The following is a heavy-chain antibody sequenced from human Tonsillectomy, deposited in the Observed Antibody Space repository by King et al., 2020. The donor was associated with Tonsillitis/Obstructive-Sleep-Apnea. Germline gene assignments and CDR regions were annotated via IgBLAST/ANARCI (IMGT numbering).Heavy chain of an antibody. CDR2: IYYTGTT. D-gene: IGHD3-9*01. CDR1: GGSVSSGSHY. Sequence: LQLQESGPGLVKPSETLSLTCSVSGGSVSSGSHYWTWIRQPPGKGLEWIGRIYYTGTTHYNPSLKSRVTISVDTSKNQFSLRLRSVTAADPAVYYCARERADYDIFTGYYKGNWFDPWGQGALVTVSS. J-gene: IGHJ5*02. V-gene: IGHV4-61*01. CDR3: ARERADYDIFTGYYKGNWFDP.